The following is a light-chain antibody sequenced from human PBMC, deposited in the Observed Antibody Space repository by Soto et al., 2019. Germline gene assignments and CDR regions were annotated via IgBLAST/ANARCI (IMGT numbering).Light chain of an antibody. CDR1: TSDVGGYNY. J-gene: IGLJ2*01. V-gene: IGLV2-14*01. CDR3: SSYSRTSTLVL. CDR2: EVI. Sequence: QSALTQTASVSGSRGQSITISCTGTTSDVGGYNYVSGYQQHPGEAPKLIIYEVINRPSGISNRFSGSKSGNTASLTISGLQAEDEADYYCSSYSRTSTLVLFGGGTKLTVL.